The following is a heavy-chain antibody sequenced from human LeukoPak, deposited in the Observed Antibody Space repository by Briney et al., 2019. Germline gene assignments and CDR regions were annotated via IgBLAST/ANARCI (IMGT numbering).Heavy chain of an antibody. D-gene: IGHD4-17*01. Sequence: ASVKVSCKASGYTFTGYYMHWVRQAPGQGLEWMGWINPNSGGTNYAQKFQGRVTMTRDTSISTAYMELSRLRSDDTAVYYCACVDHGDYVRFDPWGQGTLVTVSS. J-gene: IGHJ5*02. CDR1: GYTFTGYY. CDR2: INPNSGGT. V-gene: IGHV1-2*02. CDR3: ACVDHGDYVRFDP.